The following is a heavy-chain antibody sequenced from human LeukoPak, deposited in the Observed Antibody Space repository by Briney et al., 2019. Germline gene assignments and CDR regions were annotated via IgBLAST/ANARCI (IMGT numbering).Heavy chain of an antibody. J-gene: IGHJ4*02. Sequence: GESLRLSCVVSGFTFSSYGMNWVRQAPGKGLEWVAVIWYDGSNKYYADSVKGRFTISRDNSKNTLYLQMNSLRAEDTAVYYCARPYDSSGYYYFDYWGQGTLVTVSS. D-gene: IGHD3-22*01. CDR1: GFTFSSYG. V-gene: IGHV3-33*08. CDR2: IWYDGSNK. CDR3: ARPYDSSGYYYFDY.